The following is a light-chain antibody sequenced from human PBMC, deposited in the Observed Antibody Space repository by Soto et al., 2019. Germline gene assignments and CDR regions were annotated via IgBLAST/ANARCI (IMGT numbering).Light chain of an antibody. CDR3: GTWDSSLTAGV. J-gene: IGLJ2*01. CDR1: SSNIEENH. Sequence: QSVLTQPPSVSAAPGQKVTISCSGSSSNIEENHVSWYRQRPGTAPKLLIYDNDKRPSGIPDRFSGSKSGTSATLAITGLQTGDEADYYCGTWDSSLTAGVFGGGTKLTVL. V-gene: IGLV1-51*01. CDR2: DND.